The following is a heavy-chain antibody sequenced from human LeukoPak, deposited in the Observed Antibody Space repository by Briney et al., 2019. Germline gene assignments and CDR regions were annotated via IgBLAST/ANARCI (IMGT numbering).Heavy chain of an antibody. Sequence: GGSLRLSCAASGFTFSSYAMSWVRQAPGKGLEWVSAISGSGGSTYYADSVKGRFTISRDNSKNTLYLQMNSLTDEDTAVYYCAKVRWDNSGWYYLDNWGQGTLVTVS. CDR3: AKVRWDNSGWYYLDN. J-gene: IGHJ4*02. CDR1: GFTFSSYA. V-gene: IGHV3-23*01. CDR2: ISGSGGST. D-gene: IGHD6-19*01.